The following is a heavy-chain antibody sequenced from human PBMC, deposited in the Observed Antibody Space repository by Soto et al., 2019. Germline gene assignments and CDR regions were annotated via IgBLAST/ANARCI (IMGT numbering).Heavy chain of an antibody. V-gene: IGHV3-7*01. J-gene: IGHJ4*02. D-gene: IGHD6-13*01. CDR2: IKQDGSEK. CDR1: GFTFSSYW. Sequence: EVQLVESGGGLVQPGGSLRLSCAASGFTFSSYWMSWVRQAPGKGLEWVANIKQDGSEKYYADSVKGRFTISRDNAKNSLYLQMNSLRAEDTAVYYCASAPAGYSSSWSDYWGQGTLVTVSS. CDR3: ASAPAGYSSSWSDY.